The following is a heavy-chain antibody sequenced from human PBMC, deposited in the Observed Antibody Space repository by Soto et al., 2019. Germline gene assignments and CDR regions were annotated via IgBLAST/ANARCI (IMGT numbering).Heavy chain of an antibody. D-gene: IGHD2-2*01. J-gene: IGHJ6*02. CDR2: IYPGDSDT. Sequence: PXESLKVSFKGSGHRCTSYLVGWVLRRPRKGLGWMGIIYPGDSDTRYSPSFQGQVTISADKSISTAYLQWSSLKASDTAMYYCARHTGYCSSTSCYWVYGMDVWGQGTTVTVSS. CDR3: ARHTGYCSSTSCYWVYGMDV. V-gene: IGHV5-51*01. CDR1: GHRCTSYL.